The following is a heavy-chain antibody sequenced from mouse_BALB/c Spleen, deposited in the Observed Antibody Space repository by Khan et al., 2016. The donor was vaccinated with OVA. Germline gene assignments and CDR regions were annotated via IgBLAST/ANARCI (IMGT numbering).Heavy chain of an antibody. J-gene: IGHJ4*01. V-gene: IGHV3-2*02. CDR1: GYSITSDYA. Sequence: VQLKESGPGLVKPSQSLSLTCTVTGYSITSDYAWNWIRQFPGNKLEWMGYISSSGSTNYNPALKSRISITRDTSKNQFFQQLNSVTTDDTATYYCARDGSRYNYAMDYWGQGTSVTVSS. CDR3: ARDGSRYNYAMDY. CDR2: ISSSGST. D-gene: IGHD2-3*01.